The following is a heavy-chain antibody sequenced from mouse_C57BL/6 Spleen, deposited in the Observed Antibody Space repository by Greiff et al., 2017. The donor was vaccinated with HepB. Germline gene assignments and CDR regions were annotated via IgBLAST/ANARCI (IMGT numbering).Heavy chain of an antibody. Sequence: VQRVESGPELVKPGASVKISCKASGYAFSSSWMNWVKQRPGKGLEWIGRIYPGDGDTNYNGKFKGKATLTADKSSSTAYMQLSSLTSEDSAVYFCARKLFYAMDYWGQGTSVTVSS. V-gene: IGHV1-82*01. CDR3: ARKLFYAMDY. CDR1: GYAFSSSW. J-gene: IGHJ4*01. CDR2: IYPGDGDT.